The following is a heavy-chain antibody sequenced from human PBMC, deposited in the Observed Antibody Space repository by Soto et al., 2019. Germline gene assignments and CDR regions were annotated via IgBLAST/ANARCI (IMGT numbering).Heavy chain of an antibody. J-gene: IGHJ4*02. D-gene: IGHD6-19*01. CDR3: ARESYSDGWYYFDY. V-gene: IGHV3-23*01. Sequence: PGGSLRLSCAASGFTFSSCAMGWVRQAPGKGLEWVSGISGNGGSTYYADSVKGRFTISRDNAKNTLYLQMNSLRAEDTAVYYCARESYSDGWYYFDYWGQGTLVTVSS. CDR1: GFTFSSCA. CDR2: ISGNGGST.